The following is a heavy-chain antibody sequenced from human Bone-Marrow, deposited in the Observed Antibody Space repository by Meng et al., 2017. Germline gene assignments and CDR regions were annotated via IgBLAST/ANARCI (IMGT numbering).Heavy chain of an antibody. CDR1: GFTFSSYA. D-gene: IGHD6-6*01. CDR2: ISSGGNNI. V-gene: IGHV3-23*01. CDR3: AKYTNSSRRCAMDV. Sequence: GESLKISCAASGFTFSSYAMIWVRQAPGKGLEWVSSISSGGNNIYYADSVKGRFTISRDNSKNTLYLQMNSLGVEDTAIYYCAKYTNSSRRCAMDVWGQGTTVTVS. J-gene: IGHJ6*02.